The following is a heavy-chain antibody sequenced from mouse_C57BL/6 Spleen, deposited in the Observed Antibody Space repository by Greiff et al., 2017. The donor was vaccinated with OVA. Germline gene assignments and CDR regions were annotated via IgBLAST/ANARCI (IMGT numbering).Heavy chain of an antibody. V-gene: IGHV5-17*01. CDR3: ARGDYDGLDY. CDR2: ISSGSSTI. CDR1: GFTFSDYG. J-gene: IGHJ2*01. Sequence: EVQGVESGGGLVKPGGSLKLSCAASGFTFSDYGMHWVRQAPEKGLEWVAYISSGSSTIYYADTVKGRFTISRDNAKNTMCLQMTSLRSEDTAMYYCARGDYDGLDYWGQGTTLTVSS. D-gene: IGHD2-4*01.